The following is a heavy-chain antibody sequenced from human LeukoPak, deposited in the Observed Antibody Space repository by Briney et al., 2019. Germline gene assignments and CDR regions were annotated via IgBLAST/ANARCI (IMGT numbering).Heavy chain of an antibody. D-gene: IGHD6-13*01. CDR1: DGSISSSSYY. Sequence: SETLSLTCTVSDGSISSSSYYWGWIRQPPGKGLEWIGSIYYSGSTYYNPSLKSRVTISVDTSKNQFSLKLSSVTAADTAVYYCARAYSSSWYLDAFGIWGQGTMVTVSS. J-gene: IGHJ3*02. CDR2: IYYSGST. V-gene: IGHV4-39*07. CDR3: ARAYSSSWYLDAFGI.